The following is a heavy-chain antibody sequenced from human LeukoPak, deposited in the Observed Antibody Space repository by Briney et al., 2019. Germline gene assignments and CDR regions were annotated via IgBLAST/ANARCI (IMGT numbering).Heavy chain of an antibody. V-gene: IGHV3-23*01. CDR2: ISGSGGST. D-gene: IGHD2-15*01. CDR3: ANFRRLPWFDP. Sequence: GGSLRLSCAASGFTFSSYGMSWVRQAPGKGLEWVSAISGSGGSTYYADSVKGRFTISRDNSKNTLYLQMNSLRAEDTAVYYCANFRRLPWFDPWGQGTLVTVSS. CDR1: GFTFSSYG. J-gene: IGHJ5*02.